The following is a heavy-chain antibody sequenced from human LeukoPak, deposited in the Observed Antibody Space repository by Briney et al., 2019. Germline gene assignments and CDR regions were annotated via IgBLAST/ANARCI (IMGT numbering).Heavy chain of an antibody. Sequence: PGGSLRLSCAASGFTFSSYEMNWVRQAPGKGLEWVSYISSSGSTIYYADSVKGRCTISRDNAKNSLYLQMNSLRAEDTAVYYCARGPWLVFDYWGQGTLVTVSS. CDR3: ARGPWLVFDY. D-gene: IGHD6-19*01. V-gene: IGHV3-48*03. CDR2: ISSSGSTI. J-gene: IGHJ4*02. CDR1: GFTFSSYE.